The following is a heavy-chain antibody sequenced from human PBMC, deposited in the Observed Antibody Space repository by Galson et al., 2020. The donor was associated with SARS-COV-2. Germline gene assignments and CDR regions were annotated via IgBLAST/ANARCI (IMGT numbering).Heavy chain of an antibody. V-gene: IGHV4-61*02. CDR3: ARESRWELYFDC. CDR1: GGSISSGSYY. CDR2: IYTSGST. J-gene: IGHJ4*02. D-gene: IGHD1-26*01. Sequence: SETLSLTCTVSGGSISSGSYYWSWIRQPAGKGLEWIGRIYTSGSTNYNPSLKSRVTISVDTSKNQFSLKLSSVTAADTAVYYCARESRWELYFDCWGQGTLVTVSS.